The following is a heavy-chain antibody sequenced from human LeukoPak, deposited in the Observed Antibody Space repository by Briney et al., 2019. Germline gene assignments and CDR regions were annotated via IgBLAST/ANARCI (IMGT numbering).Heavy chain of an antibody. CDR3: ASNPPYYYGSGVLFNYGMDV. Sequence: PGGSLRLSCAASGFTFSSYAMSWVRQAPGKGLEWVSAISGSGGSTYYADSVKGRFTISRDNSKNTLYLQMNSLRAEDTAVYYCASNPPYYYGSGVLFNYGMDVWGQGTTVTVSS. CDR1: GFTFSSYA. D-gene: IGHD3-10*01. V-gene: IGHV3-23*01. CDR2: ISGSGGST. J-gene: IGHJ6*02.